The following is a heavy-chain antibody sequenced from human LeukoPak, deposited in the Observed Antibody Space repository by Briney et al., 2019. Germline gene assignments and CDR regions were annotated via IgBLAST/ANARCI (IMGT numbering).Heavy chain of an antibody. CDR3: AHMSSSYYYFDS. D-gene: IGHD6-13*01. CDR2: INSDGRNT. J-gene: IGHJ4*02. Sequence: GGSLRLSCVGSGFTFSSFWMHGVRQVPGRGLVWLARINSDGRNTNYADCVKGRFTISRDNAKNTLYLQVNSLRAEDTAVYYCAHMSSSYYYFDSWGQGTLVTVSS. V-gene: IGHV3-74*01. CDR1: GFTFSSFW.